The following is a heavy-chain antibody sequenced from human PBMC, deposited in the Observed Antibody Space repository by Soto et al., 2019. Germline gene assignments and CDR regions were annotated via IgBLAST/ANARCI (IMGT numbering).Heavy chain of an antibody. CDR3: AREGTVNYYGMDV. CDR1: GFTVSSNY. J-gene: IGHJ6*02. CDR2: IYSGGST. D-gene: IGHD1-1*01. Sequence: EVQLVETGGGLIQPGGSLRLSCAASGFTVSSNYMSWFRQAPGKGLEWVSVIYSGGSTYYADSVKGRFTISGDNFKNTLYLQMNSLRAEDTAVYYCAREGTVNYYGMDVWGQGTTVTVSS. V-gene: IGHV3-53*02.